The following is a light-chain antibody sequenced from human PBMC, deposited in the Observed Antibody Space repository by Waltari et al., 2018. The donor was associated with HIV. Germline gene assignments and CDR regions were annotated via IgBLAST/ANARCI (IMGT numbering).Light chain of an antibody. J-gene: IGLJ2*01. Sequence: QSVLSQPPSASGTPGQRVTISCSGSSSVTGRPYVYWYQQLPGAAPKLLIYRNYQRPSGVPDRFSGSKSGSSASLTISGLRSDDEADYYCAIWDDNLRGVFGGGTRLTVL. CDR2: RNY. V-gene: IGLV1-47*01. CDR1: SSVTGRPY. CDR3: AIWDDNLRGV.